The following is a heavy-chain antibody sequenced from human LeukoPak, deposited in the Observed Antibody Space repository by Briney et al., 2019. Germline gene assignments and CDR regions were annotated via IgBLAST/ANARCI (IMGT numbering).Heavy chain of an antibody. D-gene: IGHD1-20*01. CDR3: ARDHNWAFDY. V-gene: IGHV3-21*05. Sequence: SGGSLRLSCAASGFTFSAYSMNWVRQAPGRGLEWISYIGLGSGCMSYADSVKGRFTISSDTARNSLYLQMNSLRAEDTAVYYCARDHNWAFDYWGQGTLVTVSS. J-gene: IGHJ4*02. CDR1: GFTFSAYS. CDR2: IGLGSGCM.